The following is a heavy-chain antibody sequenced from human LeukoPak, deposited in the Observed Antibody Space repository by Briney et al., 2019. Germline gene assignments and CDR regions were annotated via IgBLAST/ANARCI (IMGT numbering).Heavy chain of an antibody. CDR1: GFTFSSYA. CDR2: ISSSGGST. J-gene: IGHJ4*02. D-gene: IGHD6-6*01. Sequence: GGSLRLSCAASGFTFSSYAMSWVRQAPGKGLEWVSAISSSGGSTYYADSVKGRFTISRDNSKNTLYLQMNSLRAEDTAVYYCAKTRIAARRFDYWGQGTLVTVSS. CDR3: AKTRIAARRFDY. V-gene: IGHV3-23*01.